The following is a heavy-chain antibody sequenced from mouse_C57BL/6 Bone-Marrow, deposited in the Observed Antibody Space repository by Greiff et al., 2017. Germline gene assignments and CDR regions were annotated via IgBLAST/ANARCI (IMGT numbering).Heavy chain of an antibody. V-gene: IGHV1-81*01. CDR1: GYTFTSYG. J-gene: IGHJ3*01. Sequence: QVQLQQSGAELARPGASVKLSCKASGYTFTSYGISWVKQRTGQGLEWIGEIYTRSGNTYYNEKFKGKATLTADKSSSTAYMELRSLTSEDSAVYFCARPGSSGRTWFAYWGQGTLVTVSA. D-gene: IGHD3-2*02. CDR3: ARPGSSGRTWFAY. CDR2: IYTRSGNT.